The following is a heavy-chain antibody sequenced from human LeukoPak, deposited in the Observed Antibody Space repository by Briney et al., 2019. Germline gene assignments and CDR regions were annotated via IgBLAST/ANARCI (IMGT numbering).Heavy chain of an antibody. V-gene: IGHV3-23*01. CDR3: AKGGQMATTDPFDY. CDR2: ISGSGGST. CDR1: GFTFRDYY. Sequence: GGSLRLSCAASGFTFRDYYMSWIRQAPGKGLEWVSAISGSGGSTYYADSVKGRFTISRDNSKNTLYLQMNSLRAEDTAVYYCAKGGQMATTDPFDYWGQGTLVTVSS. J-gene: IGHJ4*02. D-gene: IGHD5-24*01.